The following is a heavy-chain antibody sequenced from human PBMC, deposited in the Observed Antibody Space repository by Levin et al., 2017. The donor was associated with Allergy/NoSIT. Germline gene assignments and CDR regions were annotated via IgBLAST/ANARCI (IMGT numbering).Heavy chain of an antibody. J-gene: IGHJ6*02. CDR3: ARQNGIIRSNPNYGMDV. CDR1: GGSFRGYY. D-gene: IGHD3-16*01. V-gene: IGHV4-34*01. Sequence: SQTLSLPCAVYGGSFRGYYWSWIRQPPGKGLEWIGEINHSGSTNYNPSLKSRVTISVDTSKNQFSLKLSSVTAADTAVYYCARQNGIIRSNPNYGMDVWGQGTTVTVSS. CDR2: INHSGST.